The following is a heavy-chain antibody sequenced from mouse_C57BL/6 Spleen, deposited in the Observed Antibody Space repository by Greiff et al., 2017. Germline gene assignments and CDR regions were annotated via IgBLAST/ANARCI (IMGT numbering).Heavy chain of an antibody. V-gene: IGHV5-17*01. CDR3: ARWYYGSRGYYFDY. D-gene: IGHD1-1*01. CDR1: GFTFSDYG. J-gene: IGHJ2*01. Sequence: EVMLVESGGGLVKPGGSLKLSCAASGFTFSDYGMHWVRQAPEKGLEWVAYISSGSSTIYYADTVKGRFTISTDNAKNTLFLQMTSLRSEDTAMYYCARWYYGSRGYYFDYWGQGTTLTVSS. CDR2: ISSGSSTI.